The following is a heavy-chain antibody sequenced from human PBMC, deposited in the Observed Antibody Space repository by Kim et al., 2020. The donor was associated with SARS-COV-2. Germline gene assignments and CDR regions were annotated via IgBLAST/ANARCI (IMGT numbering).Heavy chain of an antibody. CDR2: IYYSGST. J-gene: IGHJ4*02. CDR1: GGSISSSSYY. CDR3: ARHLSPFMPTVTPPFDY. Sequence: SETLSLTCTVSGGSISSSSYYWGWIRQPPGKGLEWIGSIYYSGSTYYNPSLKSRVTISGDTSNNQFSLKLSSVTAADTAVYYCARHLSPFMPTVTPPFDYWGQGTLVTVSS. D-gene: IGHD4-17*01. V-gene: IGHV4-39*01.